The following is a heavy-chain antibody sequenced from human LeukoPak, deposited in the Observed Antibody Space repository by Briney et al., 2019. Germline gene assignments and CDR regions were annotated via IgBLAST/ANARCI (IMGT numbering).Heavy chain of an antibody. J-gene: IGHJ4*02. Sequence: PGGSLRLSCAASGFTFSSYAMSWVRQAPGKGLEWVSAISGSGGSTYYADSVKGRFTISRDNSKNTLYLQMNSLRAEDTAVYYCAKSCSSTSCYGNFDYWGQGTLVTVSS. V-gene: IGHV3-23*01. CDR1: GFTFSSYA. D-gene: IGHD2-2*01. CDR2: ISGSGGST. CDR3: AKSCSSTSCYGNFDY.